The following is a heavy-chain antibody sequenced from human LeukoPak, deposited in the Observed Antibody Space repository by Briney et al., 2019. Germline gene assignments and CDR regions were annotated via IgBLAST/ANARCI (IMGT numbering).Heavy chain of an antibody. CDR3: ASRLFGHDAFDI. CDR1: GYTFTGYY. J-gene: IGHJ3*02. V-gene: IGHV1-8*03. D-gene: IGHD3/OR15-3a*01. Sequence: ASVKVSCKASGYTFTGYYMHWVRQAPGQGLEWMGWMNPNSGNTGYAQKFQGRVTITRNTSISTAYMELSSLRSEDTAVYYCASRLFGHDAFDIWGQGTMVTVSS. CDR2: MNPNSGNT.